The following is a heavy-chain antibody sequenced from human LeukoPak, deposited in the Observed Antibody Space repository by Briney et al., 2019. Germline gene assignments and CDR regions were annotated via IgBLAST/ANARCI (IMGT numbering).Heavy chain of an antibody. D-gene: IGHD3-22*01. V-gene: IGHV1-69*01. CDR2: IIPIFGTA. J-gene: IGHJ6*02. CDR3: ALNDSSGSYWDYYYYGMDV. Sequence: ASVKVSCKASGGTFRSYAISWVRQAPGQGLEWMGGIIPIFGTANYAQKFQGRVTITADESTSTAYMELSSLRSEDTAVYYCALNDSSGSYWDYYYYGMDVWGQGTTVTVSS. CDR1: GGTFRSYA.